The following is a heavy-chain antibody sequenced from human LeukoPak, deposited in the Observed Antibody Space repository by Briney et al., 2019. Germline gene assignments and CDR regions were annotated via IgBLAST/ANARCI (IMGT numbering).Heavy chain of an antibody. V-gene: IGHV3-30*03. CDR2: ISYDGSNK. D-gene: IGHD6-19*01. Sequence: PGRSLRLSCAASGFTFSSYGMHWVRQAPGKGLEWVAVISYDGSNKYYADSVKGRFTISRDNSKNTLYLKMNSLRAEDTAVYYCAREEGHFQWLVRWDAFDIWGQGTMVTVSS. CDR1: GFTFSSYG. J-gene: IGHJ3*02. CDR3: AREEGHFQWLVRWDAFDI.